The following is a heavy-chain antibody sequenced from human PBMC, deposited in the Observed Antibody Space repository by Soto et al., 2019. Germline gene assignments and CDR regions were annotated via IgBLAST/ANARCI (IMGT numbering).Heavy chain of an antibody. J-gene: IGHJ6*02. CDR3: ARSQGSSTSLEIYYYYYYGMDV. V-gene: IGHV1-69*01. D-gene: IGHD2-2*01. CDR1: GGTFSSYA. CDR2: IIPISGTA. Sequence: QVQLVQSGAEGKKPGSSVKVSCKASGGTFSSYAISWVRQAPGQGLEGMGGIIPISGTANYAQKFQGRVTITADESTSTAYMELSSLRSEDTAVYYCARSQGSSTSLEIYYYYYYGMDVWGQGTTVTVSS.